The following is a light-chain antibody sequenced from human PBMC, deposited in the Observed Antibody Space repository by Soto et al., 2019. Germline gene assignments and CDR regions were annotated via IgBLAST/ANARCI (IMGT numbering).Light chain of an antibody. CDR1: QDIKTY. Sequence: IQLTQSPSSLSASVGDRVSITCRASQDIKTYLAWYQQKQGKAPKLLISGTFTLQSGVPSRFNGSGSGTDFTLTISRLQPESFAHYYGQHLNNYPPFTFGPGTKVDLE. CDR3: QHLNNYPPFT. J-gene: IGKJ3*01. CDR2: GTF. V-gene: IGKV1-9*01.